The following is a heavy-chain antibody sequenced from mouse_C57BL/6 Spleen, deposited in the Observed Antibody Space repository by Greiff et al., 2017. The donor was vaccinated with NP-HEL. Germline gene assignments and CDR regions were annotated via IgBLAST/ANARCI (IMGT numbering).Heavy chain of an antibody. CDR2: IDPSDSYT. Sequence: QVQLKQPGAELVKPGASVKLSCKASGYTFTSYWMQWVKQRPGQGLEWIGEIDPSDSYTNYNQKFKGKATLTVDTSSSTAYMQLSSLTSEDSAVYYCARFGYDPWYFDVWGTGTTVTVSS. CDR1: GYTFTSYW. J-gene: IGHJ1*03. CDR3: ARFGYDPWYFDV. D-gene: IGHD2-2*01. V-gene: IGHV1-50*01.